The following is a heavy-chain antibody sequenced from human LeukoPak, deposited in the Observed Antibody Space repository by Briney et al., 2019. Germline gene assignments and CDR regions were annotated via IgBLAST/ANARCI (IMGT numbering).Heavy chain of an antibody. CDR3: AREPDYYDSSGHYLDV. CDR1: GFTFDDYA. V-gene: IGHV3-9*01. J-gene: IGHJ6*03. Sequence: ALRLSCAASGFTFDDYAMHWVRQAPGKGLEWVSGISWNSGSIGYADSVKGRFTISRDNAKNSLYLQMNSLRAEDTAVYYCAREPDYYDSSGHYLDVWGKGTTVTVSS. D-gene: IGHD3-22*01. CDR2: ISWNSGSI.